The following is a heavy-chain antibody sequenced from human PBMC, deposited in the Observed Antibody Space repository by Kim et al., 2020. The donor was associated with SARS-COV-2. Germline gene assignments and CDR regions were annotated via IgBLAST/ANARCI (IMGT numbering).Heavy chain of an antibody. CDR1: GYSFTSYW. J-gene: IGHJ6*02. CDR2: IDPSDSYT. Sequence: GESLKISCKGSGYSFTSYWISWVRQMPGKGLEWMGRIDPSDSYTNYSPSFQGHVTISADKSISTAYLQWSSLKASDTAMYYCASSAPSPLGADYYYYGMDVWGQGTTVTVSS. CDR3: ASSAPSPLGADYYYYGMDV. D-gene: IGHD3-16*01. V-gene: IGHV5-10-1*01.